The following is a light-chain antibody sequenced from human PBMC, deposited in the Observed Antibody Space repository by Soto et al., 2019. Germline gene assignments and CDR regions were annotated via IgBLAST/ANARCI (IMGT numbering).Light chain of an antibody. CDR2: KGT. CDR3: CSSAPESTYV. V-gene: IGLV2-23*01. J-gene: IGLJ1*01. Sequence: QSVLAQPASVSGSPGQSITISCTGTSDDVGAYNSVSWYQQLPHKAPQVILYKGTQRPSGVSSRFSGSTSGNAASLTISGLQAGDEADYFFCSSAPESTYVFGSGTKLTVL. CDR1: SDDVGAYNS.